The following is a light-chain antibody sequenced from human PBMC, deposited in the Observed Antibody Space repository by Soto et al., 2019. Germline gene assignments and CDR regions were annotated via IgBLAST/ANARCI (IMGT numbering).Light chain of an antibody. CDR2: EVN. CDR3: CSYAGSSTLV. CDR1: SIDVGTYNL. V-gene: IGLV2-23*02. J-gene: IGLJ3*02. Sequence: QSLLTQPASVSESPGQSITISCIGTSIDVGTYNLVSWYQHHPGKAPKLMIYEVNSRPSGVSNRFSGSKSGKTATLTISGLQAEDEADYYCCSYAGSSTLVFGGGTKVTVL.